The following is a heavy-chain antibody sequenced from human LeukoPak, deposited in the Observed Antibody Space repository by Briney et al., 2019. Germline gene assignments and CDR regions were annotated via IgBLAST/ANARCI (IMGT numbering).Heavy chain of an antibody. CDR2: IIPIFGTA. CDR1: GGTFSSYA. V-gene: IGHV1-69*06. Sequence: ASVKASCKASGGTFSSYAISWVRQAPGQGLEWMGGIIPIFGTADYAQKFRGRVTITADKSTRTAYMELSSLRSEDTAVYYCARDFYVGDYWGQGTLVTVSS. D-gene: IGHD3-16*01. CDR3: ARDFYVGDY. J-gene: IGHJ4*02.